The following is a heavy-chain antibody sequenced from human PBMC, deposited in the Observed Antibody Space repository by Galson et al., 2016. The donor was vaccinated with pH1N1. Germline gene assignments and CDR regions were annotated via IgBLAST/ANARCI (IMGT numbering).Heavy chain of an antibody. CDR1: GDTFSSYY. V-gene: IGHV1-46*01. CDR2: INPSGGST. J-gene: IGHJ3*02. D-gene: IGHD2-15*01. Sequence: SVKVSCKASGDTFSSYYMHWVRQAPGQGLEWMGIINPSGGSTRSAEKSQGRVTMTRDTSTSTVYMELSSLRSDDTAVYYCAYRGYCSGGSCYAFDSWGQGTMVTVSS. CDR3: AYRGYCSGGSCYAFDS.